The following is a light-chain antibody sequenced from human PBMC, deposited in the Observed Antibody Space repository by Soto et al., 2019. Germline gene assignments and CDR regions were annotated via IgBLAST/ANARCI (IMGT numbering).Light chain of an antibody. CDR3: CSYAGSYTFYV. CDR1: ISDVGGYNY. V-gene: IGLV2-11*01. CDR2: DVS. J-gene: IGLJ1*01. Sequence: QALLTQPRSVSGSPGQSVTISCTGTISDVGGYNYVSWYQQHPGKAPKLMIYDVSKRPSGVPDRFSGSKSGNTASLTISGLQAEDEADYYCCSYAGSYTFYVFGTGTKVTVL.